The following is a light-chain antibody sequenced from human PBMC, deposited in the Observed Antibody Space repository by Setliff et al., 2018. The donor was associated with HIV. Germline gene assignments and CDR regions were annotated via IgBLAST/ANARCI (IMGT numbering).Light chain of an antibody. V-gene: IGLV2-11*01. CDR1: STDIGTYNY. CDR3: CSYAGSYNYV. CDR2: NVR. J-gene: IGLJ1*01. Sequence: QSALTQPPSVSGSPGQSVTLSCSGSSTDIGTYNYVSWYQQHPGKAPKLIVFNVRGRPSGVPDRFYGSKSGNTASLTISGLQPEDEADYYCCSYAGSYNYVFGSGTKVTV.